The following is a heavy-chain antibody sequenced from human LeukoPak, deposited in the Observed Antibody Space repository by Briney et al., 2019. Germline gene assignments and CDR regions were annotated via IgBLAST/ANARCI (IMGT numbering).Heavy chain of an antibody. J-gene: IGHJ4*02. D-gene: IGHD3-10*01. V-gene: IGHV4-61*01. CDR2: VYYSAST. CDR1: GGSVSSVSSY. Sequence: SETLSLTCTVSGGSVSSVSSYWSWIRQPPGKGLEWIGYVYYSASTNYNPSPKSRVTISVDTTKNQSSLKLSSVTAADTAVYYCATRGTMVRGVILELDYWGQGTLVTVSS. CDR3: ATRGTMVRGVILELDY.